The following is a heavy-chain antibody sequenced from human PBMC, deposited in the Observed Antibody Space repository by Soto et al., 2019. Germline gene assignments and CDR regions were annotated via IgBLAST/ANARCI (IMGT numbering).Heavy chain of an antibody. CDR1: GGSISSGGYY. J-gene: IGHJ3*02. D-gene: IGHD2-8*01. Sequence: SETLSLTCTVSGGSISSGGYYRSWIRHHPGKGLEWIGYIYYSGSTYYNPSLKSRVTISVDTSKNQFSLKLSSVTAADTAVYYCARGYCTNGVCSQRAFDIWGQGPMLTVS. CDR3: ARGYCTNGVCSQRAFDI. CDR2: IYYSGST. V-gene: IGHV4-31*03.